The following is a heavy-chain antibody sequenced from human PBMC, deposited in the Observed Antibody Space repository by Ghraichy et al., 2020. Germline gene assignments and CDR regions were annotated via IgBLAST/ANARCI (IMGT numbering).Heavy chain of an antibody. D-gene: IGHD5-12*01. Sequence: GGSLRLSCAASGFTFSRDTINWVRQVPGKGLEWVSSISSSSRYKFYADSVKGRFIISRDNAKNSLYLQMNDLRAEDTAVYYCGRDASLPGYSYSRPLHGIDVWGQGTTVTVS. CDR2: ISSSSRYK. J-gene: IGHJ6*02. CDR1: GFTFSRDT. CDR3: GRDASLPGYSYSRPLHGIDV. V-gene: IGHV3-21*01.